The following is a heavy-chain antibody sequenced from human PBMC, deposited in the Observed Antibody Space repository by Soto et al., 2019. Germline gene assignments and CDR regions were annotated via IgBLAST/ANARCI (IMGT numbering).Heavy chain of an antibody. CDR2: TYYRSHWYN. V-gene: IGHV6-1*01. J-gene: IGHJ6*02. Sequence: SQTLSLTCAISGDSVSSNSGAWNWIRQSPSRGLEWLGRTYYRSHWYNDFAVSVKSRVTIDPDTSKNQFSLQLNSVTPEDTVVYYCVRQYRDSQYYSGLDVWCQGTTVTVSS. CDR3: VRQYRDSQYYSGLDV. D-gene: IGHD6-6*01. CDR1: GDSVSSNSGA.